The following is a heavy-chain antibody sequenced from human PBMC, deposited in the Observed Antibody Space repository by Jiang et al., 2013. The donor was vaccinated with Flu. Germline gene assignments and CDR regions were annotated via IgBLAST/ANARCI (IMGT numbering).Heavy chain of an antibody. J-gene: IGHJ4*02. CDR3: TRDLVRDIILIPATYFDY. V-gene: IGHV3-49*03. D-gene: IGHD2-2*01. CDR1: A. Sequence: AVNWLARRPGRGRGVGRVFIRNKLYRGTTDYAASVKGRFTISRDDSKSIAYLQMSSLKTEDTAVYYCTRDLVRDIILIPATYFDYWGQGALVTVSS. CDR2: IRNKLYRGTT.